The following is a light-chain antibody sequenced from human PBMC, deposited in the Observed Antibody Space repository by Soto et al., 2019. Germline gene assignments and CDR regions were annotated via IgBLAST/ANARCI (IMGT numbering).Light chain of an antibody. V-gene: IGLV1-47*01. CDR2: RNN. J-gene: IGLJ1*01. CDR3: AAWDGGLNGV. CDR1: SSNIGSNY. Sequence: QYALTQPPSASGTPGQSATMSCCGSSSNIGSNYVYLYQQLPGTAPKLLIYRNNQRPSAVPDRFSGSKSGTSASLAISGPRSEDEDDYYCAAWDGGLNGVFGTGTKVTVL.